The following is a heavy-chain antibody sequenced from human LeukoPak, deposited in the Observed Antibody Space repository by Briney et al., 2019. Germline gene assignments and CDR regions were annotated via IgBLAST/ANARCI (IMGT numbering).Heavy chain of an antibody. Sequence: GGSLRLSCAASGFTFSSYSMNWVRQAPGKGLEWVSYISSSSSTIYYADSVKGRFTISRDNAKNSLYLQMSSLRAEDTAAYYCARGRWGSGYYFDYWGQGTLVTVSS. CDR3: ARGRWGSGYYFDY. D-gene: IGHD6-25*01. CDR2: ISSSSSTI. CDR1: GFTFSSYS. V-gene: IGHV3-48*04. J-gene: IGHJ4*02.